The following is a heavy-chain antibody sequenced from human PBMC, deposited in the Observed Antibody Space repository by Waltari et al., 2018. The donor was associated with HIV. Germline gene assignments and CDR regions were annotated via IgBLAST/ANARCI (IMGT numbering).Heavy chain of an antibody. Sequence: QQWGTGLLMPSETLSLTCAVYDGGSLSAYSWTLIRQSPVSGLEWIGEIDHSGGTNYNPSLKSRVTISVDTSKNQFSLKLTSVTAADTGLYYCARGPHTSIFGVVKYFQPWGQGTLVTVSS. D-gene: IGHD3-3*01. CDR3: ARGPHTSIFGVVKYFQP. V-gene: IGHV4-34*02. CDR2: IDHSGGT. J-gene: IGHJ1*01. CDR1: DGGSLSAYS.